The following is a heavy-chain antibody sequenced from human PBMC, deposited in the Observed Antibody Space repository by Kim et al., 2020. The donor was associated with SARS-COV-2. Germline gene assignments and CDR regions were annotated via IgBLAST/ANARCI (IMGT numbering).Heavy chain of an antibody. Sequence: YPDAVKSRLTISREDAKNSLYLQMNSLRAEDTAVYYCAREPRPYGMDVWGQGTTVTVSS. CDR3: AREPRPYGMDV. J-gene: IGHJ6*02. V-gene: IGHV3-11*04.